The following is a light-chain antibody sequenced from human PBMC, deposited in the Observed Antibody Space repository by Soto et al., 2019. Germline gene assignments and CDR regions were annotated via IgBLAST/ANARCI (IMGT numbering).Light chain of an antibody. J-gene: IGLJ2*01. V-gene: IGLV3-21*04. CDR1: NIGSKS. CDR3: QVWDLSSGHREV. CDR2: YDT. Sequence: SYELTQPPSVAVAPGETARISCGGNNIGSKSLFWYQQKAGQAPLLVIYYDTNRPSGIPALFSGSNSGNTATLTISGVEVGDEADYYCQVWDLSSGHREVFGGGTRSPS.